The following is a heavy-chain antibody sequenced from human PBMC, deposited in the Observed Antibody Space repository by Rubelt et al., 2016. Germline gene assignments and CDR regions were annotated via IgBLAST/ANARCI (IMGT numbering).Heavy chain of an antibody. D-gene: IGHD1-26*01. CDR3: ARRNSGTYSPFDY. Sequence: EVQLVQSGAEVKKPGESLRISCKGSGYTFTNHWISWVRQMPGKGLEWMGRIDPSDSYTNYNPSSRGHGASSVDKSISTAYLQWSSLQASDTAMYYCARRNSGTYSPFDYWGQGTMVTVSP. CDR1: GYTFTNHW. CDR2: IDPSDSYT. J-gene: IGHJ4*02. V-gene: IGHV5-10-1*01.